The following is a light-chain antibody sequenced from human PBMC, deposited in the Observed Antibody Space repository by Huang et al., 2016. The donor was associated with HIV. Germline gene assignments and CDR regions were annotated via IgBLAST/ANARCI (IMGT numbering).Light chain of an antibody. CDR2: DAS. CDR1: QSVSND. Sequence: EIVLTQSPATLSLSPGERATLSCRASQSVSNDLVWYQQKYGQSPRLLIYDASNRATGIPARFSGSGSGTDFTLTISSREPEDFAVYYCQQRRDWPSTFGGGTKVEIK. CDR3: QQRRDWPST. J-gene: IGKJ4*01. V-gene: IGKV3-11*01.